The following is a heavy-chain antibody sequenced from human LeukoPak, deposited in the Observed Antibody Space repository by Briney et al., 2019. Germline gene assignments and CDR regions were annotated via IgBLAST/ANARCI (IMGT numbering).Heavy chain of an antibody. CDR3: ARATVHYGSDLYHFDY. V-gene: IGHV3-30-3*01. J-gene: IGHJ4*02. CDR1: GFTFSSYT. CDR2: IAYDGSNK. Sequence: GGSLRLSCAASGFTFSSYTIHWVRKPPGKGLEWVAVIAYDGSNKYYADSVKGRFTISRDNSKNTVELQMTSLRAEDTAVYYCARATVHYGSDLYHFDYWGQGSLVTVSS. D-gene: IGHD6-19*01.